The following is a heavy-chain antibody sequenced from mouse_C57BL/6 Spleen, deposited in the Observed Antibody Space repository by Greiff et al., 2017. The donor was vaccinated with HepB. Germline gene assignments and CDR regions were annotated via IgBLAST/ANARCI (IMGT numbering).Heavy chain of an antibody. J-gene: IGHJ4*01. CDR1: GYSITSGYY. V-gene: IGHV3-6*01. D-gene: IGHD1-1*01. CDR3: ARVYYYGSLRAMDY. Sequence: EVQLVESGPGLVKPSQSLSLTCSVTGYSITSGYYWNWIRQFPGNKLEWMGYISYDGSNNYNPSLKNRISITRDTSKNQFFLKLNSVTTEDTATYYCARVYYYGSLRAMDYWGQGTSVTVSS. CDR2: ISYDGSN.